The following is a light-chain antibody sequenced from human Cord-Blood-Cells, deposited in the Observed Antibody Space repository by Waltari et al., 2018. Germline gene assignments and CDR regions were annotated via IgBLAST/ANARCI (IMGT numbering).Light chain of an antibody. CDR2: DAS. J-gene: IGKJ4*01. CDR3: QQRSNWPLT. Sequence: EIVLTQSPATLSLSPGERPTLSCRASQRVSSYLAWYQQKPGQAPRLLIYDASNRATGIPARFSGSGSGTDFTLTISSLEPEDFAVYYCQQRSNWPLTFGGGTKVEIK. CDR1: QRVSSY. V-gene: IGKV3-11*01.